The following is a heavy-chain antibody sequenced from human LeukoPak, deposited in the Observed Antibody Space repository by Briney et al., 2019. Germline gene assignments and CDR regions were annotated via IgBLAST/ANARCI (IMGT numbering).Heavy chain of an antibody. J-gene: IGHJ6*02. CDR1: GGSISSGGYY. V-gene: IGHV4-30-2*01. D-gene: IGHD6-13*01. CDR3: ARDRIAAAGPWVSNYGMDV. CDR2: IYHSGST. Sequence: PSETLSLTCTVSGGSISSGGYYWSWIRQPPGKGLEWIGYIYHSGSTYYNPSLKSRVTISVDRSKNQFSLKLSSVTAADAAVYYCARDRIAAAGPWVSNYGMDVWGQGTTVTVSS.